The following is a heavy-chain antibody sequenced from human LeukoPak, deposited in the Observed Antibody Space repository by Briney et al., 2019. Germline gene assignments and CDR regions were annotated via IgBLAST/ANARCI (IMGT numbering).Heavy chain of an antibody. CDR2: ISSSSSTI. V-gene: IGHV3-48*01. CDR3: ARDRSSGWYYFDF. Sequence: PGGSLRLSCAASGFTFSSYSMNWVRQAPGKGLEWVSYISSSSSTIYYADSVKGRFTISRDNAKNSLYLQMNSLRAEDTAVYYCARDRSSGWYYFDFWGQGTLVTVSS. CDR1: GFTFSSYS. J-gene: IGHJ4*02. D-gene: IGHD6-19*01.